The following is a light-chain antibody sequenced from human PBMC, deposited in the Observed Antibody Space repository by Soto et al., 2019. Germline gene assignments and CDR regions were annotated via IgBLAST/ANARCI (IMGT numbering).Light chain of an antibody. Sequence: EIVLTQSPATLSLSPGERATLSCRASQSVSSYLASYQQKPGQAPRLLIYDASNRATGIPARFSGSGSGTDFTLTISSLEPEAFAVYYRQQRSNWPPGFTFGPGTKVDIK. CDR3: QQRSNWPPGFT. CDR1: QSVSSY. J-gene: IGKJ3*01. CDR2: DAS. V-gene: IGKV3-11*01.